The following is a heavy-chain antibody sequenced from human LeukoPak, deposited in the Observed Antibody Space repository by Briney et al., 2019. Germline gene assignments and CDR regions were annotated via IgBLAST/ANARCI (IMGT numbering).Heavy chain of an antibody. V-gene: IGHV1-2*02. D-gene: IGHD3-16*01. Sequence: ASVKVSCKATGYTFTDYYMHWVRQAPGQGLEWMGWINPNSGGTDYAQKFQGRVTMTRDTSISTAYMEVSRLRSDDTAVYYCARDGGLDYWGQGTLVTVSS. CDR2: INPNSGGT. CDR1: GYTFTDYY. J-gene: IGHJ4*02. CDR3: ARDGGLDY.